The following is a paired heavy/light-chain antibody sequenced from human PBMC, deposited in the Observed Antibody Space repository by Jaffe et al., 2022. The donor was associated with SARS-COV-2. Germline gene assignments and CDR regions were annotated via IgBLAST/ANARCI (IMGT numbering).Heavy chain of an antibody. CDR3: AKEVTYSGYPGMDV. D-gene: IGHD5-12*01. CDR2: IDKSSAHT. J-gene: IGHJ6*02. CDR1: GFTFSNYA. Sequence: EVQLLESGGGLVQPGGSLRLSCAASGFTFSNYAMIWVRQAPEKGLEYVSSIDKSSAHTSYADSVRGRFTVSRDNSKTTLYLQMNSLRAEDTALYYCAKEVTYSGYPGMDVWGHGTAVTVSS. V-gene: IGHV3-23*01.
Light chain of an antibody. CDR1: SSNIGKRF. CDR3: GAWDTRLNGGV. Sequence: QSVLTQPPSVSAAPGQKVTISCSGGSSNIGKRFVSWYQQFPGAAPRLLIYEDNKRPSGIPDRFSGSKSGTSATLGITGLQTGDEADYYCGAWDTRLNGGVFGGGTRLTVL. J-gene: IGLJ3*02. CDR2: EDN. V-gene: IGLV1-51*02.